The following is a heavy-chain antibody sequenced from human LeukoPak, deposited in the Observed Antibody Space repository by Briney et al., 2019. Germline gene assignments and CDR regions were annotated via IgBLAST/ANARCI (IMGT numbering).Heavy chain of an antibody. V-gene: IGHV3-30*18. CDR3: AKDRLGGSYYLGAFDI. CDR2: ISYDGSSK. CDR1: GFTFSGYG. J-gene: IGHJ3*02. Sequence: GGSLRLSCAASGFTFSGYGMHWVRQAPGKGLEWVAVISYDGSSKYYADSVKGRFTISRDNSKNTLYLQMNSLRAEDTAVYYCAKDRLGGSYYLGAFDIWGQGTMVTVSS. D-gene: IGHD1-26*01.